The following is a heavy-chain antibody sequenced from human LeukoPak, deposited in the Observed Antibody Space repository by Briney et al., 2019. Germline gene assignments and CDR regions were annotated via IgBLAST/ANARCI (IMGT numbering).Heavy chain of an antibody. CDR1: GGSISSSSYY. Sequence: PSETLSLTCTVSGGSISSSSYYWGWIRQPPGKGLEWIGSIYYSGSTYYNPSLKSRVTISVDTSKNQFSLKLSSVTAADTAVYYCIAAEAFDYWGQGTLVTVSS. V-gene: IGHV4-39*07. J-gene: IGHJ4*02. CDR3: IAAEAFDY. CDR2: IYYSGST. D-gene: IGHD6-13*01.